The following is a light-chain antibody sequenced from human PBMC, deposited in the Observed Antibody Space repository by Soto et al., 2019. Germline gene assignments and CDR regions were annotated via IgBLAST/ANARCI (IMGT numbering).Light chain of an antibody. Sequence: QSVLTQPASVSGSPGQSITISCTGTITDIGAYNYVSWYQQHPGKAPKLLIYGVSSRPSGVSNRFSGSKAGNAAYLTISGLQADDEAEYYCSSYTSSIPPYVFGTGTKAPS. V-gene: IGLV2-14*01. CDR1: ITDIGAYNY. CDR2: GVS. CDR3: SSYTSSIPPYV. J-gene: IGLJ1*01.